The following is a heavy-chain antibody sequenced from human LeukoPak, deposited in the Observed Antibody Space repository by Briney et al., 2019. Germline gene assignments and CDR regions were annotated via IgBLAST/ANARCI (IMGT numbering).Heavy chain of an antibody. V-gene: IGHV1-18*01. D-gene: IGHD5-18*01. CDR1: GYTFTSYG. Sequence: ASVKVSCKASGYTFTSYGISWVRQAPGQGLEWMGWISAYNGNTNYAQKFQGRVTMTTDTSTSTAYMELRSLRSEDTAVYYCARAGYSYGWAYFDYWGQGTLVTVSS. CDR3: ARAGYSYGWAYFDY. J-gene: IGHJ4*02. CDR2: ISAYNGNT.